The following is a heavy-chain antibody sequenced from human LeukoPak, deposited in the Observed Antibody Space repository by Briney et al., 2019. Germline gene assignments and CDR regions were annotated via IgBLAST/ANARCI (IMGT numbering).Heavy chain of an antibody. CDR1: GFTFSTYA. Sequence: GGSLRLSCAASGFTFSTYAMSWVRQAPGKGLEWVSVISGSGSSTYYADSVKGRFTISRDNSKNTLYLQMNSLRAEDTAVYYCARDMEEVSNWGQGTLVTVSS. V-gene: IGHV3-23*01. CDR3: ARDMEEVSN. D-gene: IGHD3-3*02. J-gene: IGHJ4*02. CDR2: ISGSGSST.